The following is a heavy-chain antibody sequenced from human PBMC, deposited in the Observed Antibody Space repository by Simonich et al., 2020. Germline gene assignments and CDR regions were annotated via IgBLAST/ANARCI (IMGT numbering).Heavy chain of an antibody. D-gene: IGHD3-16*01. CDR1: GFTFSNYS. CDR2: ISSSSSYI. Sequence: EVQLVESGGGLVKPGGSLRLSCAASGFTFSNYSMNWVRQAPGKWLRWVSSISSSSSYIYYADSGKGRFTISRDNAKNSLYLQMNSLRAEDTAVYYCAREQARGGAFDIWGQGTMVTVSS. CDR3: AREQARGGAFDI. J-gene: IGHJ3*02. V-gene: IGHV3-21*01.